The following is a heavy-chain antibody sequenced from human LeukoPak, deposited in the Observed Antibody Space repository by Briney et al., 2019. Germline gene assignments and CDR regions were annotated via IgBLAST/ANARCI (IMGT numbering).Heavy chain of an antibody. V-gene: IGHV3-21*01. CDR1: GFTFSSYS. CDR3: AREGRIAARRTYYFDY. Sequence: SGGSLRLSCAASGFTFSSYSMNWVRQAPGKGLEWVSSISSSSSSYIYYADSVKGRFTISRDNAKNSLYLQMNSLRAEDTAVYYCAREGRIAARRTYYFDYWGQGTLVTVSS. D-gene: IGHD6-6*01. J-gene: IGHJ4*02. CDR2: ISSSSSSYI.